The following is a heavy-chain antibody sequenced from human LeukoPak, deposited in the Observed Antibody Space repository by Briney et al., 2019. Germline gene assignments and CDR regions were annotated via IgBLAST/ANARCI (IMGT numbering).Heavy chain of an antibody. V-gene: IGHV3-48*03. J-gene: IGHJ5*02. CDR3: ARDPSSGWYLKGWFDP. CDR2: ISSSGSTI. D-gene: IGHD6-19*01. Sequence: GGSLRLSCAASGFTFSSYEMNWVRQAPGKGLEWVSYISSSGSTIYYADSVKGRFTISRDNSKNTLYLQMNSLRAEDTAVYYCARDPSSGWYLKGWFDPWGQGTLVTVSS. CDR1: GFTFSSYE.